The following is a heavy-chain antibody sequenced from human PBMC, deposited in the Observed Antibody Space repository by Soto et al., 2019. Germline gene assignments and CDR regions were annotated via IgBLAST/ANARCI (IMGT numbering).Heavy chain of an antibody. CDR1: GYTFTSYA. CDR3: ARGGVVPAFSYYGMDV. V-gene: IGHV1-3*01. D-gene: IGHD2-2*01. J-gene: IGHJ6*02. Sequence: ASVKVSCKASGYTFTSYAMHWVRQAPGQRLEWMGWINAGNGNTKYSQKFQGRVTITRDTSASTAYMELSSLRSEDTAVYYCARGGVVPAFSYYGMDVWGQGTTVTVSS. CDR2: INAGNGNT.